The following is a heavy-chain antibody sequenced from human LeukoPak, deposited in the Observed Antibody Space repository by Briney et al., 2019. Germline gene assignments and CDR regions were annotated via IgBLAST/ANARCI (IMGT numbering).Heavy chain of an antibody. Sequence: GGSLRLSCAASGFTFSSYAMSWVRQAPGKGLEWVSAISGSGGSTYYADSVKGRFTISRDNSKNMLYLQMNSLRAEDTAVYYCASLSGSYYFDYWGQGTLVTVSS. D-gene: IGHD1-26*01. CDR2: ISGSGGST. J-gene: IGHJ4*02. V-gene: IGHV3-23*01. CDR3: ASLSGSYYFDY. CDR1: GFTFSSYA.